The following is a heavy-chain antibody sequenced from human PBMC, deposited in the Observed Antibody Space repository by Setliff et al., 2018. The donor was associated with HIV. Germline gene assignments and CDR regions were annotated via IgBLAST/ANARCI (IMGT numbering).Heavy chain of an antibody. V-gene: IGHV4-59*01. CDR1: GASTSSDS. J-gene: IGHJ5*02. CDR3: AKGGASSHWLGP. CDR2: ILNREIT. Sequence: SETLSLTCTVSGASTSSDSWSWIRQSPGKGLEWIGFILNREITNYNPSLQSRVSISMDTSKNQFSLKLHSVTAADTAIYHCAKGGASSHWLGPWGQGTLVTVSS. D-gene: IGHD3-16*01.